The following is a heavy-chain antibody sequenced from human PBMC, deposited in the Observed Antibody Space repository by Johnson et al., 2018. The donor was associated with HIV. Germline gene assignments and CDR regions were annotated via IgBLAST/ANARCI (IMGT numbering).Heavy chain of an antibody. CDR2: IFRVGNT. Sequence: VQLVESGGGLVQPGGSLRLSCAASGITVSSNYMNWVRQAPGKGLAWVSLIFRVGNTYYADSVKGRFTISRDNSNNMVYLQMDSLRPEDTAVYYCARDGRDLVTRGAFDIWGQGTVVTVSS. V-gene: IGHV3-66*02. CDR1: GITVSSNY. CDR3: ARDGRDLVTRGAFDI. D-gene: IGHD5-18*01. J-gene: IGHJ3*02.